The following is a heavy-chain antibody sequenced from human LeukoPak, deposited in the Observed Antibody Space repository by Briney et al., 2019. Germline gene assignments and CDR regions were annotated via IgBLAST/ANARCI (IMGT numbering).Heavy chain of an antibody. D-gene: IGHD3-10*01. J-gene: IGHJ6*02. V-gene: IGHV3-48*02. CDR3: ARSFGDYYGSRTFYDPYYHYGMDV. CDR2: I. CDR1: GFTFSTYH. Sequence: PGGSLILSCAASGFTFSTYHMNWVRQAPGKGLEWVSYIMKGRFTISRDNAKNSLYLQMNSLRDEDTAVYYCARSFGDYYGSRTFYDPYYHYGMDVWGQGTTVTVSS.